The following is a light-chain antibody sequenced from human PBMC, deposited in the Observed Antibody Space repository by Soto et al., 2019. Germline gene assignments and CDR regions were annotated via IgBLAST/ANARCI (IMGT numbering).Light chain of an antibody. Sequence: EIVMTQSPATLSVSPGERATLSCRASQSVSNNLAWYQLKPGQAPRLLIYDASTRATGIPARFSGSGSGTEFTLTIGSLQSEDFAFYYCQQYNNWLPWTFGQGTEVEVK. CDR3: QQYNNWLPWT. CDR2: DAS. V-gene: IGKV3-15*01. CDR1: QSVSNN. J-gene: IGKJ1*01.